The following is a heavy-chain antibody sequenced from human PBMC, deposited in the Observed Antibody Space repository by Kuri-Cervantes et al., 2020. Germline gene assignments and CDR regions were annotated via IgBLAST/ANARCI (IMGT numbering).Heavy chain of an antibody. CDR3: AKDTRLGYCSGGACYNYNYMDV. D-gene: IGHD2-15*01. V-gene: IGHV3-7*03. CDR2: IKQDGSEK. Sequence: GESLKISCAASGFTFSSYWMSWVRQAPGKGLEWVANIKQDGSEKYYVDSVKGRFTISRDNGKNSLYLQIGSLRAEDTAVYYCAKDTRLGYCSGGACYNYNYMDVWGKGTTVTVSS. J-gene: IGHJ6*03. CDR1: GFTFSSYW.